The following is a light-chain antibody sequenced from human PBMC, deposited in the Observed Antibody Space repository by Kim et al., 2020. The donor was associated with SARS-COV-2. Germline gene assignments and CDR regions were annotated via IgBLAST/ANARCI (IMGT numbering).Light chain of an antibody. Sequence: VGKEVTLHSRTSREIRNDLGWYQQNPGRAPNRLIYGESSLQSGVQSRSSGSGSGTEFTLPISSRQPEDFATNICIKNNTYPLTSGQGTRLEIK. CDR2: GES. CDR1: REIRND. J-gene: IGKJ5*01. CDR3: IKNNTYPLT. V-gene: IGKV1-17*01.